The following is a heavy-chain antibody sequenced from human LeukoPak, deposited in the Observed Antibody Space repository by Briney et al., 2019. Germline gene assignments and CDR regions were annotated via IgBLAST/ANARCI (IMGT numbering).Heavy chain of an antibody. V-gene: IGHV3-53*01. Sequence: PGGSLRLSCAASGVTVSSNYMSWVRQAPGKGLEWVSVIYSGGSTYYADSVKGRFTISRDNSKNTLYLQMNSLRAEDTAVYYCARDSDYGDYSYWGQGTLVTVSS. CDR2: IYSGGST. J-gene: IGHJ4*02. D-gene: IGHD4-17*01. CDR1: GVTVSSNY. CDR3: ARDSDYGDYSY.